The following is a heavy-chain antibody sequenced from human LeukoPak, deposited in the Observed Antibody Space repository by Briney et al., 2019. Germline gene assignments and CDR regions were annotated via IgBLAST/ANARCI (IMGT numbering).Heavy chain of an antibody. D-gene: IGHD1-1*01. V-gene: IGHV4-34*01. CDR1: GGSFSGYY. Sequence: SETLSLTCAVYGGSFSGYYWSWIRQPPGKGLEWIGEINHSGSTNYNPSLKSRVTMSVDTSKNQFSLKLSSVTAADTAVYYCARDTWPMERRPNWFDPWGQGTLVTVSS. CDR2: INHSGST. J-gene: IGHJ5*02. CDR3: ARDTWPMERRPNWFDP.